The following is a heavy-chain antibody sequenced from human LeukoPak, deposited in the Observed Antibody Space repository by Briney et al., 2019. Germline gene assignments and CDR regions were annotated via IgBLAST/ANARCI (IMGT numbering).Heavy chain of an antibody. D-gene: IGHD1-26*01. J-gene: IGHJ4*02. CDR3: ARVGEGAAKD. Sequence: GGSLRLSCAASGFTFSSYSMNRVRQAPGKGLEWVSSISSSSSYIYYADSVKGRFTISRDNAKNSLYLQMNSLRAEDTAVYYCARVGEGAAKDWGQGTLVTVSS. CDR2: ISSSSSYI. CDR1: GFTFSSYS. V-gene: IGHV3-21*01.